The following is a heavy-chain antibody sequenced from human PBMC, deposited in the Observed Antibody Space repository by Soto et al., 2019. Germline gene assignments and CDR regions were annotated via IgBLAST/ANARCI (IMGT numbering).Heavy chain of an antibody. D-gene: IGHD2-15*01. CDR2: IDPSDSYT. CDR3: AKSYRLVSAVGSCYGY. CDR1: GDSFTSYW. Sequence: GESLKISCKGSGDSFTSYWISWVRQMPGKGLEWMGRIDPSDSYTNYSPSFQGHVTISADKSISTAYLQWSSLKASDTAMYYCAKSYRLVSAVGSCYGYWGQGTLVTVSS. J-gene: IGHJ4*02. V-gene: IGHV5-10-1*01.